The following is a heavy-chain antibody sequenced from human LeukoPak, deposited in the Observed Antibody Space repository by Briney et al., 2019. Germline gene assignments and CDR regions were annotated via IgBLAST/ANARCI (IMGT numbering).Heavy chain of an antibody. J-gene: IGHJ4*02. CDR2: INPNSGGT. D-gene: IGHD2-2*01. V-gene: IGHV1-2*02. CDR3: ARAVFRPAAVDY. Sequence: ASVKVSCKASGYTFTGHYMHWVRQAPGQGLEWMGWINPNSGGTNYAQKFQGRVTMTRDTSISTAYMELSRLRSDDTAVYYCARAVFRPAAVDYRGQGTLVTVSS. CDR1: GYTFTGHY.